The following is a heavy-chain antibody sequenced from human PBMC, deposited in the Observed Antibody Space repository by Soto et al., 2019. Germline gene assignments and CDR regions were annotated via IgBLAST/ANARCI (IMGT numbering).Heavy chain of an antibody. D-gene: IGHD3-22*01. V-gene: IGHV3-23*01. Sequence: EVQLLESGGGLVQPGGSLRLSCAASGFTFSSYAMSWVRQAPGKGLEWVSAISGSGGSTYYADSVKGRFTISRDNSKNTLYVQMNSLRAEDTAVYYCAKEGPHDELYYDSSGYLYYFDYWGQGTLVTVSS. J-gene: IGHJ4*02. CDR2: ISGSGGST. CDR1: GFTFSSYA. CDR3: AKEGPHDELYYDSSGYLYYFDY.